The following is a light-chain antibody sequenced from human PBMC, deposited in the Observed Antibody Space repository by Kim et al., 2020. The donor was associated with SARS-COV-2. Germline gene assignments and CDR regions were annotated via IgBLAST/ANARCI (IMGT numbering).Light chain of an antibody. CDR2: EAS. CDR3: QHYGDYSWT. V-gene: IGKV1-5*03. J-gene: IGKJ1*01. Sequence: ASVGDRVTIPCRASQSISGWLALYQQKPGKAPKLLIYEASSLESGVPSRFSGSGSGTEFTLTISSLQPDDFAPYYCQHYGDYSWTFGQGTKVHIK. CDR1: QSISGW.